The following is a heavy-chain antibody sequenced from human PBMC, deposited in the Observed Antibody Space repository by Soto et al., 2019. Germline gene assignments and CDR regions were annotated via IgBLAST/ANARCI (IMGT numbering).Heavy chain of an antibody. J-gene: IGHJ4*02. Sequence: SETLSLTCTVSGGSIRDYYWGWIRQSPGKGLEWIGYIYYTGTTKYNPSLKSRVTISVDSSKNQFSLKLDSVTAADTAVYYCARLGGYYQAFDSWGQGTSVTVSS. CDR2: IYYTGTT. V-gene: IGHV4-59*08. CDR3: ARLGGYYQAFDS. D-gene: IGHD3-22*01. CDR1: GGSIRDYY.